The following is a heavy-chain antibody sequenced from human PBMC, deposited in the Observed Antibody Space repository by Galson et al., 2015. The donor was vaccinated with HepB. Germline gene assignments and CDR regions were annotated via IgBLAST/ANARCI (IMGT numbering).Heavy chain of an antibody. CDR3: AREGQYYDSSGYYFGYYYYYMDV. D-gene: IGHD3-22*01. CDR2: IIPIFGTA. J-gene: IGHJ6*03. Sequence: SVKVSCKAVGGTFSSYAIIGVRQALGQGLKWMGGIIPIFGTANYAQKFQGRVTITADESTSTAYMELSSLSSEDTAVYYCAREGQYYDSSGYYFGYYYYYMDVWGKGTTVTVSS. V-gene: IGHV1-69*13. CDR1: GGTFSSYA.